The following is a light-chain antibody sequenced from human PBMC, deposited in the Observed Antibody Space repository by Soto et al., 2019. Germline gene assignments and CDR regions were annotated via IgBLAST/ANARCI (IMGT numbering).Light chain of an antibody. CDR2: EVS. J-gene: IGLJ2*01. Sequence: QSVLTQPPSVSGSPGQSVTISCTGTSSDVGSYNRVSWYQQPPGTAPQLMIFEVSNRPSGVPDRFSASKSGNTASLTISGLQAEDEADYYCSSYTSSSTLVFGGGTQLTVL. CDR1: SSDVGSYNR. CDR3: SSYTSSSTLV. V-gene: IGLV2-18*02.